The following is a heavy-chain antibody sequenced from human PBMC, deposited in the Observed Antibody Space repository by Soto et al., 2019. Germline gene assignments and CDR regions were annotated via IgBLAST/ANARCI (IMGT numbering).Heavy chain of an antibody. V-gene: IGHV1-18*01. J-gene: IGHJ3*02. CDR1: GYTFTSYD. CDR2: ISAYNGNT. D-gene: IGHD3-22*01. CDR3: ARDWARIVVGITMDAFYI. Sequence: GASVKVSCKASGYTFTSYDITWVRQSPGQGLEWMGWISAYNGNTNYAQKLQGRVTMTTDTSTSTAYMELRSLRSDDTAVYYCARDWARIVVGITMDAFYIRGQGTMVPVSS.